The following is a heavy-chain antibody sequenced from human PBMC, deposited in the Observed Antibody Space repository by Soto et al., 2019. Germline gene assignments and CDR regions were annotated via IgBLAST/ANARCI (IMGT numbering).Heavy chain of an antibody. CDR3: ARMGSCKITMVLLASSEYHHYGMDV. D-gene: IGHD3-10*01. V-gene: IGHV3-21*04. Sequence: GGSLRLSCAASGFTLSSYSMNWVRQAPGKGLEWVSSISSSSSNIYYADSVKDRFTISRDNSKNTLYLQMISLRAEDTAVYYCARMGSCKITMVLLASSEYHHYGMDVWGQGTTVIVSS. CDR1: GFTLSSYS. CDR2: ISSSSSNI. J-gene: IGHJ6*02.